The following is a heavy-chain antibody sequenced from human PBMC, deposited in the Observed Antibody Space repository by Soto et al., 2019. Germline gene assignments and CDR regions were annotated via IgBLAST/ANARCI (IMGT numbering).Heavy chain of an antibody. CDR1: GYIFTSYG. V-gene: IGHV1-18*01. CDR3: ARFIGSGTNYYMDV. D-gene: IGHD3-10*01. CDR2: ISVDSGNT. J-gene: IGHJ6*03. Sequence: QVQLVQSGAELKKPGASAKVSCKASGYIFTSYGISWVRQAPGQGLEWMAWISVDSGNTNYAQNFQGRVTMTTDTAASTAHMELRSLRSADTAVYYCARFIGSGTNYYMDVWGKGTTVIVSS.